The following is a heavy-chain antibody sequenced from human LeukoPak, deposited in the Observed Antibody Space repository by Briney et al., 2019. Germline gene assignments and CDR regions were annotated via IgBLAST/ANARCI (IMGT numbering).Heavy chain of an antibody. V-gene: IGHV3-11*01. CDR2: ISSSGSTI. J-gene: IGHJ3*02. CDR1: GFTFSDYY. D-gene: IGHD5-18*01. Sequence: GGSLRLSCAASGFTFSDYYMSWIRQAPGKGLEWVSYISSSGSTIYYADSVKGRFTISRDNAKNSLYLQMNSLRAEDTALYYCAKDIGYSYAGDAFDIWGQGTMVTVSS. CDR3: AKDIGYSYAGDAFDI.